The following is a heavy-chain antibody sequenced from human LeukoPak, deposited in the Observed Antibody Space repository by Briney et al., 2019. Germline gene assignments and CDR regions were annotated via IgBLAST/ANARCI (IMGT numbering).Heavy chain of an antibody. CDR3: AGAEYGDRFDY. J-gene: IGHJ4*02. Sequence: SETLSLTCTVSGGSISSYYWSWIRQPPGKGLEWIGYIYYSGSTNYNPSLKSRVTISVATTKNQFSLKLSSVTAADTAVYYCAGAEYGDRFDYWGQGTLVTVSS. D-gene: IGHD4-17*01. CDR1: GGSISSYY. V-gene: IGHV4-59*01. CDR2: IYYSGST.